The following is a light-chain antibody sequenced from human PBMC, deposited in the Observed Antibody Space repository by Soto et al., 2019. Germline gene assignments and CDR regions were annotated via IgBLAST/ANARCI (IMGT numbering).Light chain of an antibody. V-gene: IGLV4-69*01. CDR3: QTWGTGIVV. CDR2: LNSDGSH. J-gene: IGLJ2*01. Sequence: QSVRTQSPSASASLGASVKTTCTLSSGHSSYTIAWHQQQPEKGPRYLMKLNSDGSHSKGDGIPDRFSGSSSGAERYLTISSLQSEDEADYYCQTWGTGIVVFGGATKVTVL. CDR1: SGHSSYT.